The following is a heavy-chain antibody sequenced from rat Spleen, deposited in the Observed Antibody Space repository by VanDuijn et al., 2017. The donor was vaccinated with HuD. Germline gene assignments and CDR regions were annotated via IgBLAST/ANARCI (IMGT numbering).Heavy chain of an antibody. CDR2: IRTKANTYAT. D-gene: IGHD3-1*01. Sequence: VQVVESGGGLVQSKESLKISCAASGFTFSNAAMYWVRQAPGKGLECVARIRTKANTYATYYADSVKGRFTISRDDSKSMVYLQMDDLNTEDTAIYYCTAASNEYWGQGVMVTVSS. V-gene: IGHV10-5*01. J-gene: IGHJ2*01. CDR1: GFTFSNAA. CDR3: TAASNEY.